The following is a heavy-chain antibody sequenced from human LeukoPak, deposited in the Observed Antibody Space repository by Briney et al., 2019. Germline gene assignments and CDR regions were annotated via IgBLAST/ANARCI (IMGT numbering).Heavy chain of an antibody. CDR2: IYYSGST. CDR3: ARAAPSYYGSGSYSAHLDV. CDR1: GDSISSSSSY. J-gene: IGHJ6*04. D-gene: IGHD3-10*01. Sequence: SETLSLTCTVSGDSISSSSSYWGWIRQPPGEGLEWIGSIYYSGSTYYNTSLKSRVTISVDTSKNQFSLRLNSVTAADTAVYFCARAAPSYYGSGSYSAHLDVWGKGTTVTISS. V-gene: IGHV4-39*01.